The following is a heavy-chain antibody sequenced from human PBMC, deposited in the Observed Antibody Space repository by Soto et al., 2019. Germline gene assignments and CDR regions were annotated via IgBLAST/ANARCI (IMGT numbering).Heavy chain of an antibody. CDR2: ISAYNGNT. V-gene: IGHV1-18*04. CDR3: ARDRRLLGFYDFWSGYRKNYYYYGMDV. J-gene: IGHJ6*02. D-gene: IGHD3-3*01. CDR1: GYTFTSYG. Sequence: ASVKLSCKDSGYTFTSYGISCVRQAPGQGIERMGWISAYNGNTNYAQKLQGRVTMTTDTSTSTAYMELRSLRSDDTAVYYCARDRRLLGFYDFWSGYRKNYYYYGMDVWGQGTTVTASS.